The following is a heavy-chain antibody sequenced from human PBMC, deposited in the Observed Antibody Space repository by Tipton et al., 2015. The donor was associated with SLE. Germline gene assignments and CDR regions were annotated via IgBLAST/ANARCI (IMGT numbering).Heavy chain of an antibody. J-gene: IGHJ5*02. V-gene: IGHV4-31*03. Sequence: TLSLTCTVSNGSISSAGYYWSWIRQHPGKGLEWIGYIYSSGITYYNPSLTGRPAISLDASKKQFSLKLTSVTTADTAVYYCARGGRGDGANPFDPWGQGTLVTVSS. CDR3: ARGGRGDGANPFDP. D-gene: IGHD4/OR15-4a*01. CDR1: NGSISSAGYY. CDR2: IYSSGIT.